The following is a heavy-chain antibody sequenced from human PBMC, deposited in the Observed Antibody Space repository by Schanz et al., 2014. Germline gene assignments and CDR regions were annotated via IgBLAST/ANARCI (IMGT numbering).Heavy chain of an antibody. V-gene: IGHV1-2*02. J-gene: IGHJ4*02. Sequence: QVQLVQSGPAVKKPGASMKVSCLASGYSFTEYFLHWVRQAPGQGLEWMGWINPNSGETNYEQKFKGKVSLTSDPSLSTAFMELSGLTSDDPATYFCARARYTGYDCSGYWGQGTLLIVSS. CDR3: ARARYTGYDCSGY. D-gene: IGHD5-12*01. CDR2: INPNSGET. CDR1: GYSFTEYF.